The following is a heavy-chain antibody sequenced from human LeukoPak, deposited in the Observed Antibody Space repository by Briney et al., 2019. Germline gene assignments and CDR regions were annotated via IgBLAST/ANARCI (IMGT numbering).Heavy chain of an antibody. CDR3: ARDAKYYFGSRTYFFFEY. J-gene: IGHJ4*02. CDR1: GGSFSGYY. V-gene: IGHV4-34*01. Sequence: SETLSLTCAVYGGSFSGYYWSWIRQPPGKGLEWIGEINHSGSTNYNPSLKSRVTMSIDTSKSQFSLELSSVTAADTAIYYCARDAKYYFGSRTYFFFEYWGQGTLLTVSS. CDR2: INHSGST. D-gene: IGHD3-10*01.